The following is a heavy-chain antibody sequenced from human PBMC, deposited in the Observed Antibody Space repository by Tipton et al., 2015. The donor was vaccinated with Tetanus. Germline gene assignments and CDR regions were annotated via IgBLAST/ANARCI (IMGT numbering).Heavy chain of an antibody. CDR2: IYYSGST. V-gene: IGHV4-59*08. D-gene: IGHD3-10*01. Sequence: TLSLTCTVSGDSISSYYWSWIRQPPGKGLEWIGSIYYSGSTFYHPSLQSRVTISVDTSKNQFSLRLSSVTAADTAVYFCARHPPPYYYGSGSYLDYWGQGTPVTVSS. J-gene: IGHJ4*02. CDR1: GDSISSYY. CDR3: ARHPPPYYYGSGSYLDY.